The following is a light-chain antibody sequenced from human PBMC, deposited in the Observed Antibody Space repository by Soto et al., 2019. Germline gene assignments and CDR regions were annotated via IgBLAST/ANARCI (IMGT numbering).Light chain of an antibody. CDR2: EVS. CDR3: SSYTSSSTRV. J-gene: IGLJ3*02. Sequence: SALTQPASVSGSPGQSITISCTGTSSDVGGYNYVSWYQQHPGKAPKLMIYEVSNRPSGVSNRFSGSKSGNTASLTISGLQAEDEADYYCSSYTSSSTRVFGGGTK. V-gene: IGLV2-14*01. CDR1: SSDVGGYNY.